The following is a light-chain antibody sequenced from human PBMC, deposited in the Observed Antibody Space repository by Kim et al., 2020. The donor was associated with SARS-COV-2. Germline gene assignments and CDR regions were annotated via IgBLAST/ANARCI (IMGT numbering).Light chain of an antibody. J-gene: IGLJ1*01. V-gene: IGLV3-1*01. CDR1: KLGVKY. CDR3: QAWDRSTYV. Sequence: PGNTASIPCPGDKLGVKYACWYQQKPGQSPVLVIYQDSKRPSGIPERFSGSNSGNTATLTISGTQAMDEADYYCQAWDRSTYVFGTGTKVTVL. CDR2: QDS.